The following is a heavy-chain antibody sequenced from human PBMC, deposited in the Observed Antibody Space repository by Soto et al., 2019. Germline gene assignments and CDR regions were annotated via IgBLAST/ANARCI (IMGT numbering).Heavy chain of an antibody. J-gene: IGHJ6*02. CDR1: GYTFYSHS. CDR2: INADYGNT. D-gene: IGHD5-18*01. Sequence: QAQLVQSGAEVKKPGASVKVSCKASGYTFYSHSISWVRQAPGQGLEWMGRINADYGNTQYAQKFRGRVTMTTDTSTPTVYMELTTLRSDDTAVYYCARCIQGDYYYGMDVWGQGTTVTVSS. CDR3: ARCIQGDYYYGMDV. V-gene: IGHV1-18*01.